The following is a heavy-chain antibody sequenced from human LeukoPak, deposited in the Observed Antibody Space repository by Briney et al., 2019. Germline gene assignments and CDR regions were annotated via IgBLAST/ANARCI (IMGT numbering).Heavy chain of an antibody. CDR2: ISAYNGNT. CDR1: GYTFTSYG. J-gene: IGHJ3*02. CDR3: ARYLPYYYDSSGYQAFDI. V-gene: IGHV1-18*01. Sequence: ASVKVSCKASGYTFTSYGISWVRQAPGQGLGWMGWISAYNGNTNYAQKLQGRVTMTTDTSTSTAYMELRSLRSDDTAVYYCARYLPYYYDSSGYQAFDIWGQGTMVTVSS. D-gene: IGHD3-22*01.